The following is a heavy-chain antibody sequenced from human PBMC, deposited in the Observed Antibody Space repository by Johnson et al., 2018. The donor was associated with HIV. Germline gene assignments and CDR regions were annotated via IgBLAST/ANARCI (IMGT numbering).Heavy chain of an antibody. J-gene: IGHJ3*02. CDR3: TRKQWLAKISSDAFDI. V-gene: IGHV3-20*01. Sequence: MMLVESGGSVIRPGGSLRLSCVGTGFTFENYGMSWVRQAPGKGLQWVSGINWNGDTTTYADSVKGRFTVSRDNANNTLFLQMNSLRPEDTAVYHCTRKQWLAKISSDAFDIWGQGTMV. CDR2: INWNGDTT. D-gene: IGHD6-19*01. CDR1: GFTFENYG.